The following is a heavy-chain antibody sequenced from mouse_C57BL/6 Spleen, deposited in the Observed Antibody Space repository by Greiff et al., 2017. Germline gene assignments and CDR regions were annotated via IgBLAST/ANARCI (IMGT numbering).Heavy chain of an antibody. Sequence: VQLQQSGPELVKPGASVKISCKASGYSFTGYYMNWVKQSPEKSLEWIGEINPSTGGTTYNQKFKARATLTVDKSSSTAYMQLKSLTSEDSAVYYCARKGVRGFYAMDYWGQGTSVTVSS. CDR3: ARKGVRGFYAMDY. V-gene: IGHV1-42*01. D-gene: IGHD2-2*01. CDR2: INPSTGGT. J-gene: IGHJ4*01. CDR1: GYSFTGYY.